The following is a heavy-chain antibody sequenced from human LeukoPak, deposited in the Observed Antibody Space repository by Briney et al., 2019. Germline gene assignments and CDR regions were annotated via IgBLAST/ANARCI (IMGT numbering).Heavy chain of an antibody. V-gene: IGHV4-34*01. CDR3: ARGNSSSFDY. CDR2: INHSGST. CDR1: GGSFSGYY. J-gene: IGHJ4*02. D-gene: IGHD6-13*01. Sequence: HSETLSLTCAVYGGSFSGYYWSWIRPPPGKGLEWIGEINHSGSTNYNPSLKSRVTISVDTSKNQFSLKLSSVTAADTAVYYCARGNSSSFDYWGQGTLVTVSS.